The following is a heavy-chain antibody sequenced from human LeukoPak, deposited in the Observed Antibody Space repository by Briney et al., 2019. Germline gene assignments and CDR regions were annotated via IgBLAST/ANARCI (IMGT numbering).Heavy chain of an antibody. Sequence: SETLSLTCTVSGGSISSGSYYWSWIRQPAVKGLEWIGRIYTSGSTNYNPSLKSRVTISVDTSKNQFSLKLSSVTAADTAVYYCARGGKAATKGLNFDYWGQGTLVTVSS. CDR1: GGSISSGSYY. J-gene: IGHJ4*02. CDR2: IYTSGST. D-gene: IGHD6-13*01. V-gene: IGHV4-61*02. CDR3: ARGGKAATKGLNFDY.